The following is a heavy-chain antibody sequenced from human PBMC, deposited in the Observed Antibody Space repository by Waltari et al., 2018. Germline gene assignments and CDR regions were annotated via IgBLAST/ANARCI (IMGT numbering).Heavy chain of an antibody. CDR3: AKENAPYYSDYGPFDC. V-gene: IGHV3-30*18. D-gene: IGHD3-16*01. J-gene: IGHJ4*02. Sequence: QVQLVESGGGVVQPGRSLRLSCAASGFSFNDYAMHWVRQAPGKGLEWVAVISSDGRHKFYMDSVKGRFAISRDNFDNTLYLQMNGLKADDMGVYYCAKENAPYYSDYGPFDCWGLGTLVTVSS. CDR1: GFSFNDYA. CDR2: ISSDGRHK.